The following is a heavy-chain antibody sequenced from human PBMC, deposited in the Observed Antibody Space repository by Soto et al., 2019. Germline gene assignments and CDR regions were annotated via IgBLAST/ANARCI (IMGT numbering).Heavy chain of an antibody. CDR1: GFTFNTYN. D-gene: IGHD6-19*01. V-gene: IGHV3-48*01. J-gene: IGHJ1*01. CDR3: PTSFYHTDPGWARPIGS. CDR2: ISSSGVTT. Sequence: EVQLVESGEDLVQPGGSLRLSCAASGFTFNTYNMSWVRQAPGKGLEWVSYISSSGVTTYYTDSVKGRFTISRHNAKNSLYLQLGSLRAEDTAVYYCPTSFYHTDPGWARPIGSCGQGILVTVSS.